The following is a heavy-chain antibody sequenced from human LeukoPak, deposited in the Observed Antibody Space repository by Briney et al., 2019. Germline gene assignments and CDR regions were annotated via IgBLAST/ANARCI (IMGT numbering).Heavy chain of an antibody. J-gene: IGHJ4*02. CDR3: ARAILPIVVVPAAHNYYFDY. CDR1: GDSVSSNSAA. Sequence: SQTLSLTCAISGDSVSSNSAAWNWIRQSPSRGLEWLGRTYYRSKWYNDYAVSVKSRITINPDTSKNQFSLQLNSVTPEDTAVYYCARAILPIVVVPAAHNYYFDYWGQGTLVTVSS. CDR2: TYYRSKWYN. D-gene: IGHD2-2*01. V-gene: IGHV6-1*01.